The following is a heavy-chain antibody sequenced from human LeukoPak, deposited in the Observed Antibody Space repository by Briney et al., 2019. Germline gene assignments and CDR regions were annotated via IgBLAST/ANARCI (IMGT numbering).Heavy chain of an antibody. CDR2: IYYSGST. CDR3: ARRITMVRGVIGDVFDI. CDR1: GGSISSYY. V-gene: IGHV4-59*08. Sequence: SETLSLTCTVSGGSISSYYWSWIRQPPGKGLEWIGYIYYSGSTNYNPSLKSRVTISVDTSKNQFSLKLSSVTAADTAVYYCARRITMVRGVIGDVFDIWGQGTMVTVSS. D-gene: IGHD3-10*01. J-gene: IGHJ3*02.